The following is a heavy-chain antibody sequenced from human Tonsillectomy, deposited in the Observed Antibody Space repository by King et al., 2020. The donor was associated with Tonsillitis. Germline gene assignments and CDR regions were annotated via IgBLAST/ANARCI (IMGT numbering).Heavy chain of an antibody. D-gene: IGHD3-9*01. CDR2: IHASGAT. Sequence: QLQESGPGLVKPSETLSLTCTVSGGPISSTSYYWTWIHQPPGKGLEWIGSIHASGATYYTPSLNSRVSISVDTSKNLFSLKVTSATAADTAVYYCGRVDRYVGEGLVDYWGQGTLVTVSS. CDR1: GGPISSTSYY. J-gene: IGHJ4*02. CDR3: GRVDRYVGEGLVDY. V-gene: IGHV4-39*02.